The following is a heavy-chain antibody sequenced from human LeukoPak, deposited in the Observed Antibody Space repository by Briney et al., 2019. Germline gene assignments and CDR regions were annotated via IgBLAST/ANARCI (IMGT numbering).Heavy chain of an antibody. J-gene: IGHJ3*02. CDR3: ARGLSGTLGPDAFDI. CDR1: GFTFSSYA. V-gene: IGHV3-23*01. D-gene: IGHD1-26*01. CDR2: ISGSGGST. Sequence: GGSLRLSYAASGFTFSSYAMSWVRQAPGKGLEWVSAISGSGGSTYYADSVKGRFTISRDNSKNTLYLQMNSLRAEDTAVYYCARGLSGTLGPDAFDIWGQGTMVTVSS.